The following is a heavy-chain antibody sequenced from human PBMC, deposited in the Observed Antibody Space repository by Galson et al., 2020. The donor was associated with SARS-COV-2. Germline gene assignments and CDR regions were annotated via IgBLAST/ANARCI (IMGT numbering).Heavy chain of an antibody. CDR1: GFTFSTYW. J-gene: IGHJ5*02. D-gene: IGHD1-7*01. CDR2: IDSDGSTT. Sequence: TGGSLRLSCAASGFTFSTYWMHWVRQVPGKGLLWVSRIDSDGSTTNYADSVKGRFTISRDNAKNTLYLQMNSLRPEDTAVYYCVGDRGENYRSYNWFDPWGQGTLVTVSS. CDR3: VGDRGENYRSYNWFDP. V-gene: IGHV3-74*01.